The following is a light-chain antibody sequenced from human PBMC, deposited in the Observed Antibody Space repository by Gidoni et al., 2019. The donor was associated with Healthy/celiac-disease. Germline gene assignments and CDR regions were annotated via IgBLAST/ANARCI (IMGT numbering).Light chain of an antibody. CDR1: QDSSNY. Sequence: DITMTQSPSPLSASVGDRVTITCQASQDSSNYVNWYQQKTGKAPKLLIYDASNSETGVPSRFSGSGSRTDFTFTISSLQPEDIATYYCQQYDNLPLTFGGGTKVEIK. V-gene: IGKV1-33*01. J-gene: IGKJ4*01. CDR3: QQYDNLPLT. CDR2: DAS.